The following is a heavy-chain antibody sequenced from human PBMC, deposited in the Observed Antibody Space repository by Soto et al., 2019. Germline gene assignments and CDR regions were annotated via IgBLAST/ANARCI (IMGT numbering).Heavy chain of an antibody. CDR3: ARGLGTKPFRWFDL. J-gene: IGHJ5*02. D-gene: IGHD2-2*01. V-gene: IGHV4-61*01. CDR2: IYYSGST. CDR1: GGSVSSGSYY. Sequence: PSETLSLTCTVSGGSVSSGSYYWSWIRQPPGKGLEWIGYIYYSGSTNYNPSLKSRVTISVDTSKNQFSLKLSSVTAADTAVYYCARGLGTKPFRWFDLWGQGTLVTVSS.